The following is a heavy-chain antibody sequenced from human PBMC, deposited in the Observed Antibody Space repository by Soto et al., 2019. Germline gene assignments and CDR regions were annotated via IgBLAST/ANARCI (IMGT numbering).Heavy chain of an antibody. J-gene: IGHJ1*01. D-gene: IGHD5-12*01. V-gene: IGHV2-26*01. CDR1: GFSLSNTRLG. CDR3: GRMWIVEGYLQH. Sequence: QVTLKESGPVLVKPTETLTLTCSVSGFSLSNTRLGVSWIRQPPGKALEWLAHIFSNAEKSYNTSLESRLTISRDTSKNQVVLTMTNMDPVDTGTYYCGRMWIVEGYLQHWGQGTLVTVSS. CDR2: IFSNAEK.